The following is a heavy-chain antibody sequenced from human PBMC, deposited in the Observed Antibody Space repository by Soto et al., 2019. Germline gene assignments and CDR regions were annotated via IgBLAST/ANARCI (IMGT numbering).Heavy chain of an antibody. V-gene: IGHV4-39*01. D-gene: IGHD3-22*01. CDR2: IYYSGST. J-gene: IGHJ5*02. CDR1: GGSISSAGYY. CDR3: VGIVMVINAFVDP. Sequence: SETLSLTCTVSGGSISSAGYYWSWIRQHPGKGLEWIGCIYYSGSTYYNPSLKSRVAMSVDTSNNQFTLNLRSVTAADTAVYYCVGIVMVINAFVDPWGQGTLVTVSS.